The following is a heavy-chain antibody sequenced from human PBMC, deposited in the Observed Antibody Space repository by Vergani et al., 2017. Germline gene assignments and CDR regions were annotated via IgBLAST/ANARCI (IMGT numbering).Heavy chain of an antibody. V-gene: IGHV3-33*01. CDR3: ARDLRLLYNRFDP. D-gene: IGHD1-14*01. Sequence: QVQLVESGGGVVQPRRSLRLSCAASGFTFNQYGMHWVRQAPGKGLEWVAVTWYDGNNKQYADSVKGRFTISRDNSKSTMYLQMNSLRDEDTGVYYCARDLRLLYNRFDPWGQGTLVTVSS. CDR1: GFTFNQYG. J-gene: IGHJ5*02. CDR2: TWYDGNNK.